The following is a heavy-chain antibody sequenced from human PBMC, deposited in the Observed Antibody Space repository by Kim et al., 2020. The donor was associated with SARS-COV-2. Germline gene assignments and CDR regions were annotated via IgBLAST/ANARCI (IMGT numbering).Heavy chain of an antibody. J-gene: IGHJ4*02. Sequence: ASFNFSFPASGYTFTGYYMHWLRQAPGQGLEWMGWINPNSGGTNYAQKFQGRVTMTRDTSISTAYMELSRLRSDDTAVYYCAREAPYSSSWYSSWGQGTLVTVSS. CDR2: INPNSGGT. CDR3: AREAPYSSSWYSS. V-gene: IGHV1-2*02. CDR1: GYTFTGYY. D-gene: IGHD6-13*01.